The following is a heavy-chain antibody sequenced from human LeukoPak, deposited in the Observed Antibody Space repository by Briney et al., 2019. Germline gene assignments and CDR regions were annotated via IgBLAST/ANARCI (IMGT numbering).Heavy chain of an antibody. J-gene: IGHJ4*02. V-gene: IGHV3-66*01. CDR3: ARTSYYDSSGFDY. CDR1: GFTVSSNY. CDR2: IYSGGST. Sequence: GSLRLSCAASGFTVSSNYMSWVRQAPGKGLEWVSVIYSGGSTYYADSVKGRFTISRDNSKNTLYLQMNSLRAEDTAVYYCARTSYYDSSGFDYWGQGTLVTVSS. D-gene: IGHD3-22*01.